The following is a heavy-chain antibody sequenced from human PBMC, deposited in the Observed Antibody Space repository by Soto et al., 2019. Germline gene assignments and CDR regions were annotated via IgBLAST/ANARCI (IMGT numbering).Heavy chain of an antibody. CDR2: ISYDGSNK. V-gene: IGHV3-30-3*01. CDR3: ARDSRRFLEWLLLDY. CDR1: GFTFSSYA. D-gene: IGHD3-3*01. J-gene: IGHJ4*02. Sequence: LRLSCAASGFTFSSYAMHWVRQAPGKGLEWVAVISYDGSNKYYADSVKGRFTISRDNSKNTLYLQMNSLRAEDTAVYYCARDSRRFLEWLLLDYWGQGTLVTVSS.